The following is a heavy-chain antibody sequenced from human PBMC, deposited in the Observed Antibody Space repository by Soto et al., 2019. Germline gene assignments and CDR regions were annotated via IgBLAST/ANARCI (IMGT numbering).Heavy chain of an antibody. Sequence: EVQLLESGGGLVQPGGSLRLSCAASGFTFSSYAMSWVRQAPGKGLEWVSAISGSGDSIYYAASVKGRFTFSRDNSKNTLYLQMNSLRVEDTAVYYCAKVGYGDYQSDYYYYIDVWGKGTTVTVS. CDR1: GFTFSSYA. V-gene: IGHV3-23*01. D-gene: IGHD4-17*01. J-gene: IGHJ6*03. CDR3: AKVGYGDYQSDYYYYIDV. CDR2: ISGSGDSI.